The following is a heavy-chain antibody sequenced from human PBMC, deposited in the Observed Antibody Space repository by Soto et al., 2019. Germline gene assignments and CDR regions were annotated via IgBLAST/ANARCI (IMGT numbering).Heavy chain of an antibody. V-gene: IGHV3-48*01. J-gene: IGHJ4*02. Sequence: PGGSLRLSCAASGLTFNSYSINWVRQAPGKGLEWVSYISSSSSTIYYADSVKGRFTISRDNAKNSLYLQMDSLRAEDTAVYYCNAFDSSSAYWGQGTLVTVSS. CDR2: ISSSSSTI. CDR3: NAFDSSSAY. D-gene: IGHD6-6*01. CDR1: GLTFNSYS.